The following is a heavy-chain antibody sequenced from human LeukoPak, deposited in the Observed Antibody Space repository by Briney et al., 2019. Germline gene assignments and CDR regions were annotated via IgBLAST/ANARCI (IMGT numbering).Heavy chain of an antibody. Sequence: PSETLSLTCAVYGGSFSGYYWSWIRQPPGKGLEWIGEINHSGSTNYNPSLKSRVTISVDTSKNQFSLKLSSVTAADTAVYYCARLGGIAAREVKDYWGQGTLVTVSS. CDR2: INHSGST. CDR3: ARLGGIAAREVKDY. V-gene: IGHV4-34*01. CDR1: GGSFSGYY. J-gene: IGHJ4*02. D-gene: IGHD6-6*01.